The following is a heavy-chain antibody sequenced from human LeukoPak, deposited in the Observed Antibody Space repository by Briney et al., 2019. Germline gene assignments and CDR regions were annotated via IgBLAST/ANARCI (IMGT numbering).Heavy chain of an antibody. V-gene: IGHV4-31*03. J-gene: IGHJ4*02. CDR2: IYYSGST. D-gene: IGHD5-18*01. Sequence: SQTLSLTCTVSGGSISSGGYYWSWIRQHPGEGLEWIGYIYYSGSTYYNPSLKSRVTISVDTSKNQFSLKLSSVTAADTAVYYCARGGYSYGAFDYWGQGTLVTVSS. CDR1: GGSISSGGYY. CDR3: ARGGYSYGAFDY.